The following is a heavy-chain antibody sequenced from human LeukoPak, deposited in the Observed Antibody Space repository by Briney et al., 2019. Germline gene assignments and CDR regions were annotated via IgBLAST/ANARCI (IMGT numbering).Heavy chain of an antibody. CDR2: IYYSGST. CDR1: GGTISSSSYY. J-gene: IGHJ2*01. V-gene: IGHV4-39*01. D-gene: IGHD6-13*01. CDR3: ARSLIAAAGSWGWYFDL. Sequence: PSETLSLTCTVSGGTISSSSYYWGWIRQPPGKGLEWIGSIYYSGSTYYNPSLKSRVTISVDTSKNQFSLKLSSVTAADTAVYYCARSLIAAAGSWGWYFDLWGRGTLVTVSS.